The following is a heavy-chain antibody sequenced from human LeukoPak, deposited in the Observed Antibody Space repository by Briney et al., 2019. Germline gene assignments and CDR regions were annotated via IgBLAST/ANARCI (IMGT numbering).Heavy chain of an antibody. D-gene: IGHD6-19*01. CDR3: ERETSGWYRIEG. CDR1: GGTFSSYA. CDR2: IIPIFGTA. V-gene: IGHV1-69*05. J-gene: IGHJ4*02. Sequence: SVKVSCKASGGTFSSYAISWVRQAPGQGLEWMGRIIPIFGTANYAQKFQGRVTITTDESTSTAYMELSSLRSEDTAVYYCERETSGWYRIEGWGQGTLVTVSS.